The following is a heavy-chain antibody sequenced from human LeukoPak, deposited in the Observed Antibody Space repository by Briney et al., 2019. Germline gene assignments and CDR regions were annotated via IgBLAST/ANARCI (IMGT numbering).Heavy chain of an antibody. D-gene: IGHD3-22*01. CDR2: IYYSGST. CDR1: GGSISSYY. Sequence: SETLSLTCTVSGGSISSYYWSWIRQPPGKGLEWIGYIYYSGSTNYNPSLKSRVTISVDTSKNQFSLKLSSVTAADTAVYYCARVGLLLDYWGQGTLVTVSS. V-gene: IGHV4-59*01. CDR3: ARVGLLLDY. J-gene: IGHJ4*02.